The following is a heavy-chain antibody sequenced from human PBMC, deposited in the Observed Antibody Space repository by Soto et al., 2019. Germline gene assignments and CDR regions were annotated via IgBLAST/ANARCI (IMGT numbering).Heavy chain of an antibody. V-gene: IGHV3-23*01. J-gene: IGHJ4*02. Sequence: EVQLLESGGGLVQPGGSLRLSCAASGFTFSSYAMSWVRQAPGKGLEWVSAISGSGGSTYYADSVKGRFTISRDNSKNTLYLQMNSLRAEDTAVYYCESRFSGTGIYYFDYWGQGTLVTVSS. CDR3: ESRFSGTGIYYFDY. CDR1: GFTFSSYA. CDR2: ISGSGGST. D-gene: IGHD6-13*01.